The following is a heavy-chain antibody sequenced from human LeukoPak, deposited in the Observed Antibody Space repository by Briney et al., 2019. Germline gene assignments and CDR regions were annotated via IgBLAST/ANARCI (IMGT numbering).Heavy chain of an antibody. D-gene: IGHD2-8*01. CDR3: ACLSSNGRRAFDI. Sequence: KPSETLSLTCTVSGGSISSYYWSWILQPPGKGLEWVGYISYSGNTNHNPSLKSRVTMSVATSKSQFFLKLSSVTAADTAVYYCACLSSNGRRAFDIWGQGTMVTVSS. CDR1: GGSISSYY. V-gene: IGHV4-59*08. CDR2: ISYSGNT. J-gene: IGHJ3*02.